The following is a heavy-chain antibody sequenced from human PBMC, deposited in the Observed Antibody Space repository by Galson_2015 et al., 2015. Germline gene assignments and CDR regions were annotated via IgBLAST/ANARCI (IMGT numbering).Heavy chain of an antibody. Sequence: SLRLSCAASGFTFSSYSMNWVRQAPGKGLEWVSSISSSSSYIYYADSVKGRFTISRDNAKNSLYLQMNSLRAEDTAVYYCARDQGAAAGIMDAFDIWGQGTMVTVSS. J-gene: IGHJ3*02. CDR3: ARDQGAAAGIMDAFDI. CDR1: GFTFSSYS. CDR2: ISSSSSYI. D-gene: IGHD6-13*01. V-gene: IGHV3-21*01.